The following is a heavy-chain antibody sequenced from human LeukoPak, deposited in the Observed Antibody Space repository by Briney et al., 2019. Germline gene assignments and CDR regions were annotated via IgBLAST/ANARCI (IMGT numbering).Heavy chain of an antibody. D-gene: IGHD3-10*01. J-gene: IGHJ4*02. Sequence: PSETLSLTCTVSGGSISSGSYYWSWIRQPAGKGLEWIGRIYTSGSTNYNPSLKSRVTISVDTSKNQFSLKLSSVTAADTAVYCCARDSYYYGSGFVHWGQGTLVTVSS. CDR3: ARDSYYYGSGFVH. CDR1: GGSISSGSYY. V-gene: IGHV4-61*02. CDR2: IYTSGST.